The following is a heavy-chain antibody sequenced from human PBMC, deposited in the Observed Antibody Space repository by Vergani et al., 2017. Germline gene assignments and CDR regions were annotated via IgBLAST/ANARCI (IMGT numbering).Heavy chain of an antibody. D-gene: IGHD1-14*01. V-gene: IGHV3-30*03. CDR3: ARDLRLLYNRFDP. J-gene: IGHJ5*02. CDR1: GFTFSSYG. CDR2: ISYDGSNK. Sequence: QVQLVESGGGVVQPGRSLRLSCAASGFTFSSYGMHWVRQAPGKGLEGVAVISYDGSNKYYADSVKGRFTISRDNSKNTLYLQMNSLRAEDTAVYYCARDLRLLYNRFDPWGQGTLVTVSS.